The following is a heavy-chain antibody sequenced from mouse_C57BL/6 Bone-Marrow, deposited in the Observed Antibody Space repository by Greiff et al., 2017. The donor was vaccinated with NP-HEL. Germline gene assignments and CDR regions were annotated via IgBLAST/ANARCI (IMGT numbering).Heavy chain of an antibody. CDR1: GYTFTDYY. V-gene: IGHV1-75*01. D-gene: IGHD1-1*02. CDR3: ARGYGREEYAMDY. CDR2: IFPGSGST. J-gene: IGHJ4*01. Sequence: VQLQQSGPELVKPGASVKISCKASGYTFTDYYIHWVKQRPGQGLEWIGWIFPGSGSTYYNEKFKGKATFTVDKSSSTAYMLLSSLTSEDSAVSFCARGYGREEYAMDYWGQGTSVTVSS.